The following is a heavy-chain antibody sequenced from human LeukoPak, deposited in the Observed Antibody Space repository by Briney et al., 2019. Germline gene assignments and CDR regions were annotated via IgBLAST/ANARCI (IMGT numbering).Heavy chain of an antibody. CDR1: GFTFSSHA. J-gene: IGHJ4*02. Sequence: GGSLRLSCAASGFTFSSHAMSWVRQAPGRGLEWVSVMYSDGRTYYADSLKGRFTISRDSAKNTVYLQINSLRVEDTAVYYCARLPRGDYWGQGTLVIVSS. D-gene: IGHD3-16*01. CDR2: MYSDGRT. V-gene: IGHV3-53*01. CDR3: ARLPRGDY.